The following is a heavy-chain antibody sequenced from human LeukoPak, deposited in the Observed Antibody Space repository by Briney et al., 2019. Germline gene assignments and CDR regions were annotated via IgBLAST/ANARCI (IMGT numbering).Heavy chain of an antibody. J-gene: IGHJ4*02. Sequence: PGGSLRLSCAASGFTFSSYSMNWVRQAPREGLEWVSYISSSSSMIYYADSVKGRFTISRDNAKNSLYLQMKSLRDEDTAIYYCARDYGDLPARVPYFDYWGQGTLVTVSS. CDR1: GFTFSSYS. V-gene: IGHV3-48*02. D-gene: IGHD4-17*01. CDR3: ARDYGDLPARVPYFDY. CDR2: ISSSSSMI.